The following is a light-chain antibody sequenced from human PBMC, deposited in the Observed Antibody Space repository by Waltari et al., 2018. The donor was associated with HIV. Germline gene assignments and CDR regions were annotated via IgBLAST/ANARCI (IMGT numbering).Light chain of an antibody. V-gene: IGLV9-49*01. CDR1: SGYSNYK. Sequence: QPVLTQPPSASASLGASVTLTCTLSSGYSNYKVDWYQQRPGKGPRFVMRGGTVGMVGSKGDGIPDRFSVLGSGLNRYLTIKNIQEEDESDYHCGADHGSGSNFVVVFGGGTKLTVL. CDR2: GGTVGMVG. CDR3: GADHGSGSNFVVV. J-gene: IGLJ2*01.